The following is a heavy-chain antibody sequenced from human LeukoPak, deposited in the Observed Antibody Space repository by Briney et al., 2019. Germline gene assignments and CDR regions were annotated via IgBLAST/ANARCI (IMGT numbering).Heavy chain of an antibody. CDR2: INPSGGST. J-gene: IGHJ4*02. V-gene: IGHV1-46*01. Sequence: ASVKVSCKASGYTFTSYYMHWVRQAPGQGLEWMGIINPSGGSTSYAQKFQGRVTMTRDMSTSTVYMELSSLRSEDTAVYYCARGGVTVTTTYSYGPIDYWGQGNLVTVSS. D-gene: IGHD4-11*01. CDR1: GYTFTSYY. CDR3: ARGGVTVTTTYSYGPIDY.